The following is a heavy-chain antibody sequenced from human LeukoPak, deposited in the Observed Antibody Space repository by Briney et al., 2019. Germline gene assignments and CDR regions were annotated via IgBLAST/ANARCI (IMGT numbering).Heavy chain of an antibody. CDR1: GYTFTGYY. D-gene: IGHD3-22*01. CDR2: IIPIFGTA. V-gene: IGHV1-69*05. Sequence: SVKVSCKASGYTFTGYYMHWVRQAPGQGLEWMGRIIPIFGTANYAQKFQGRVTITTDESTSTAYMELSSLRSEDTAVYYCARDPNYYDSSGPTYWGQGTLVTVSS. J-gene: IGHJ4*02. CDR3: ARDPNYYDSSGPTY.